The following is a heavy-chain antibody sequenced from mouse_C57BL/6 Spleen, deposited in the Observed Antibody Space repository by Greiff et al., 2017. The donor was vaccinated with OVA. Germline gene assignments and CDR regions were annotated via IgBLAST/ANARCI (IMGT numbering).Heavy chain of an antibody. J-gene: IGHJ1*03. CDR1: GYSFTGYY. CDR3: ARNLHWYFDV. V-gene: IGHV1-42*01. CDR2: INPSTGGT. Sequence: VQLKQSGPELVKPGASVKISCKASGYSFTGYYMNWVKQSPEKSLEWIGEINPSTGGTTYNQKFKAKATLTVDKSSSTAYMQLKSLTSEDSAVYYCARNLHWYFDVWGTGTTVTVSS.